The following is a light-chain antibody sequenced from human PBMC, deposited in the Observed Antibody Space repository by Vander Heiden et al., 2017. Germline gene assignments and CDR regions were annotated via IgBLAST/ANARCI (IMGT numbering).Light chain of an antibody. CDR3: QQYGSATIT. CDR2: GAS. J-gene: IGKJ5*01. Sequence: EVMLTQSPATLPLSPGEKATLSCGASQSLSSGNLAWYQQKPGLAPRLLIYGASSRATGVPDRFSGSGSGTDFTLTISRLEPEDVAVYFCQQYGSATITFGQGTRLEIK. CDR1: QSLSSGN. V-gene: IGKV3D-20*01.